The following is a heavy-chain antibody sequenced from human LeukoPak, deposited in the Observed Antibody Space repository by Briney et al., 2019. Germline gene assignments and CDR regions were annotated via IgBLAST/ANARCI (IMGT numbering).Heavy chain of an antibody. Sequence: PGGSLRLSCAASGFTFSSYGMHWVRQAPGKGLEWVAVISYDGSNKYYADSVKGRFTISRDNSKNTLYLQMNSLRTEDTAVYYCAKDGGSSGWFFDYWGQGTLVTVSS. J-gene: IGHJ4*02. D-gene: IGHD6-19*01. V-gene: IGHV3-30*18. CDR2: ISYDGSNK. CDR3: AKDGGSSGWFFDY. CDR1: GFTFSSYG.